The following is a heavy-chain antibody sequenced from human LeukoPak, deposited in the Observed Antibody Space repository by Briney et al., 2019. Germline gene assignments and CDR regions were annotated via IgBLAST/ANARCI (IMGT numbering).Heavy chain of an antibody. CDR1: GFTFSDFW. CDR2: INQGGSES. V-gene: IGHV3-7*02. J-gene: IGHJ4*02. CDR3: TKGRSNHY. Sequence: HPGGSPRLSCAASGFTFSDFWMGWVRQDPGKDLEWVANINQGGSESYYVDSVKGRFTISRDNAKKSLFLQMNSLRAEDTAVYYCTKGRSNHYWGQATLVTVST. D-gene: IGHD4-11*01.